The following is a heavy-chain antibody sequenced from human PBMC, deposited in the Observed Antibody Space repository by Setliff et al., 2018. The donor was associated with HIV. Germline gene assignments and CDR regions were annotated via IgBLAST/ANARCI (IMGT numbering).Heavy chain of an antibody. V-gene: IGHV2-5*02. CDR2: IYWDDDK. CDR1: GFSLSTSGVG. Sequence: SGPTLVNPTQTLTLTCSFSGFSLSTSGVGVGWIRQPPGKALEWLALIYWDDDKRYSPSLKSRLTITKDTSKNQVVLTMTNMDPVDAATYCCAHSPYDNGPGAFDIWGQGTMVTVSS. J-gene: IGHJ3*02. CDR3: AHSPYDNGPGAFDI. D-gene: IGHD3-10*01.